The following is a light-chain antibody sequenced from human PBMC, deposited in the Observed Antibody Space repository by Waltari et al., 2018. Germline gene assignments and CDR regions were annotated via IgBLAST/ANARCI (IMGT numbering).Light chain of an antibody. Sequence: QSVLTQPPSVSGAPGQRITISCTGTSSNIGAGYDVHWYLQLPGTAPKLLILGNNNRPSGVPDRFSASKSDTSASLAITGLQAEEEADYYCQSYDSSLSGVIFGGGTKLTVL. CDR2: GNN. CDR3: QSYDSSLSGVI. J-gene: IGLJ2*01. CDR1: SSNIGAGYD. V-gene: IGLV1-40*01.